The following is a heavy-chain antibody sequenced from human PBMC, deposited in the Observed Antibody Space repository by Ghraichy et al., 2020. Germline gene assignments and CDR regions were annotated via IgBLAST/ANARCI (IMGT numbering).Heavy chain of an antibody. V-gene: IGHV3-74*01. CDR1: GFTLNNYW. CDR3: AREYCSGGRCFFGTGGSHFDY. D-gene: IGHD2-15*01. Sequence: GGSLRLSCAASGFTLNNYWMHWVRQAPGKGLVWVSRIKSDGSSTTYADSVKGRFTTSRDNAKNTLYLQMNSLRAEDTAVYYCAREYCSGGRCFFGTGGSHFDYWGQGILVTVSS. J-gene: IGHJ4*02. CDR2: IKSDGSST.